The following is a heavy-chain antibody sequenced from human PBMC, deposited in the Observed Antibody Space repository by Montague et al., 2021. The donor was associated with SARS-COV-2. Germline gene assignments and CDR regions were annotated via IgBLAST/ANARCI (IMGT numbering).Heavy chain of an antibody. CDR1: GFSLSTSGVG. J-gene: IGHJ4*02. Sequence: PALVKPTKTLTLTCTFSGFSLSTSGVGVGWTRQPPGKALEWLALIYWDDDKYYSTSLKTRLTISKDTSKNQVVLTMTNMDPVDTATYYCARLTYYYGSGSYYLPNYFDYWGQGTLVTVSS. D-gene: IGHD3-10*01. CDR3: ARLTYYYGSGSYYLPNYFDY. CDR2: IYWDDDK. V-gene: IGHV2-70*01.